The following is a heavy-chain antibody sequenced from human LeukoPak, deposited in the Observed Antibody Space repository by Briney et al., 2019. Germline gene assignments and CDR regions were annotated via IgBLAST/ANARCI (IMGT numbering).Heavy chain of an antibody. Sequence: SETLSLTCNVSGGSISSCYWNWIRQPPGKGLEWIGYIYNSGSTNNNPSLKSRVTISVDTSKKQFSLKLSSVTAADTAVYYCARETPYGSGSYPFDYWGQGILVTVSS. CDR2: IYNSGST. D-gene: IGHD3-10*01. J-gene: IGHJ4*02. CDR3: ARETPYGSGSYPFDY. V-gene: IGHV4-59*01. CDR1: GGSISSCY.